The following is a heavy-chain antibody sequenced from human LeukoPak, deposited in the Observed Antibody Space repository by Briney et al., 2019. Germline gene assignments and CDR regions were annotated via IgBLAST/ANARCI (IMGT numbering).Heavy chain of an antibody. CDR3: ARGLGSAAAAYYFDY. CDR2: ISYDGSDK. Sequence: PGRSLRLSCAASGFTFDDYAMHWVRQAPGKGLEWVAVISYDGSDKYYADSVKGRFTISRDNSKNTLYLQMNSLRAEDTAVYYCARGLGSAAAAYYFDYWGQGTLVTVSS. V-gene: IGHV3-30-3*01. CDR1: GFTFDDYA. J-gene: IGHJ4*02. D-gene: IGHD6-13*01.